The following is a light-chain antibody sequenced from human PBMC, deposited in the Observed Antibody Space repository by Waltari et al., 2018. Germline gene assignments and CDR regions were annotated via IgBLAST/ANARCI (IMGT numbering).Light chain of an antibody. CDR3: SSYITTNTLEL. J-gene: IGLJ2*01. V-gene: IGLV2-14*03. CDR1: SSDVGSYNY. CDR2: DVS. Sequence: QSALTQPASVSGSPGQSITISCTGTSSDVGSYNYVSWYQQHPGKAPKLLIYDVSYRPSGVSNRFSGSKSGNTASLTISVLQAEYEADYYCSSYITTNTLELFGGGTSLTVL.